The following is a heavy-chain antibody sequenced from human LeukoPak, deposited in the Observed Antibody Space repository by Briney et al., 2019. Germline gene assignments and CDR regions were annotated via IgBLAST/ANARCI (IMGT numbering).Heavy chain of an antibody. CDR2: INPNSGDT. Sequence: GASVKVSCKASGYTFTGYYMHWVRQAPGQGLEWMGRINPNSGDTNYAQKFQGRVTMTRDTSISTAYMELSRLRSDDTAVYYCASVLGDYDPLDYWGQGTLVTVSS. CDR3: ASVLGDYDPLDY. J-gene: IGHJ4*02. CDR1: GYTFTGYY. D-gene: IGHD4-17*01. V-gene: IGHV1-2*06.